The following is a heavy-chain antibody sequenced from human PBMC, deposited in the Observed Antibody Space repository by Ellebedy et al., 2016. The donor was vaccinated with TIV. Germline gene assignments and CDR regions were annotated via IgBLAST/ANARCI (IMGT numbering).Heavy chain of an antibody. CDR3: ARDLGDILTGYYTPEFDY. J-gene: IGHJ4*02. Sequence: ASVKVSCKASGYTFTSYGISWVRQAPGQGLEWMGWISAYNGNTNYAQKLQGRVTMTTDTSTSTAYMELRSLRSDDTAVYYCARDLGDILTGYYTPEFDYWGQGTLVTVSS. CDR1: GYTFTSYG. V-gene: IGHV1-18*01. CDR2: ISAYNGNT. D-gene: IGHD3-9*01.